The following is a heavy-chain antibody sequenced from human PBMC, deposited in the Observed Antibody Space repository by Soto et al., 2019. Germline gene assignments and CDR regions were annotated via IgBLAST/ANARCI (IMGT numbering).Heavy chain of an antibody. V-gene: IGHV4-34*01. CDR3: ARTTVTPGMDV. D-gene: IGHD4-17*01. Sequence: QVQLQQWGAGLLKPSETLSLTCAVYGGSFSGYYWSWIRQPPGKGLEWIGEINHSGSTNYNPSLKIRVTRSVDTPKTQFSLKLSSVTAADTAVYYCARTTVTPGMDVWGQGTTVTVSS. CDR1: GGSFSGYY. J-gene: IGHJ6*02. CDR2: INHSGST.